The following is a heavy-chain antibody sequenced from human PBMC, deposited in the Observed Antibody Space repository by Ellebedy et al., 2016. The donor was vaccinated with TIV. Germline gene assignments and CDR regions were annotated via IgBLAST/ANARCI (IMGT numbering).Heavy chain of an antibody. CDR1: GFNFRNAY. CDR3: TRDLIYCGGDCAGDY. CDR2: IKSKIDGGTT. Sequence: PGGSLRLSCAASGFNFRNAYMSWVRQAPGKGLEWVGRIKSKIDGGTTDYATPVKGRFTIPRDDSKNTVYLQMDSLQAEDSAVYYCTRDLIYCGGDCAGDYWGQGTLVTVSS. D-gene: IGHD2-21*02. J-gene: IGHJ4*02. V-gene: IGHV3-15*01.